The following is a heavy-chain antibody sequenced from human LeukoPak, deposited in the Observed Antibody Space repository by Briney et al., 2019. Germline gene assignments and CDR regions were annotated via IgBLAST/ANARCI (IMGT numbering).Heavy chain of an antibody. CDR1: GFTFSSYA. V-gene: IGHV3-30-3*01. CDR2: ISYDGSNK. CDR3: ARDRHNAFDI. Sequence: GRSLRLSCAASGFTFSSYAMHWVREAPGKGLEWVAVISYDGSNKYYADSVKGRYTISRDNSKNTLYLQMNSLRAEDTAVYYCARDRHNAFDIWGQGTMVTVSS. J-gene: IGHJ3*02.